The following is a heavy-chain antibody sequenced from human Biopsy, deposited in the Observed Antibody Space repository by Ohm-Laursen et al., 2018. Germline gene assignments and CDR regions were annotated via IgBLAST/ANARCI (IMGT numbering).Heavy chain of an antibody. Sequence: SLRLSCAAPGFTFKNYAMNWVRQAPGKGLDWVSSIDSSAASTFYADSVKGRFTISRVNSKNTLFLQMNSLRAADTAIYYCASDLSGDPSAFDYWGQGTPVTVSS. D-gene: IGHD4-17*01. CDR2: IDSSAAST. J-gene: IGHJ4*02. CDR1: GFTFKNYA. V-gene: IGHV3-23*01. CDR3: ASDLSGDPSAFDY.